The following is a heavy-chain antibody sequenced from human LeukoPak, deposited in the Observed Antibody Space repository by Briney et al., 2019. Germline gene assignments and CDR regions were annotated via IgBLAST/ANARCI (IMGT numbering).Heavy chain of an antibody. CDR2: LYYSGNT. CDR3: ARVESSGWYFGY. V-gene: IGHV4-30-4*08. D-gene: IGHD6-19*01. CDR1: GGSISSGNYY. Sequence: PSETLSLTCTVSGGSISSGNYYWSWIRQPPGKGLEWIGYLYYSGNTYYNPSLKSRVTISVDTSKNQFSLKLSSVTAADTAVYYCARVESSGWYFGYWGQGTLVTVSS. J-gene: IGHJ4*02.